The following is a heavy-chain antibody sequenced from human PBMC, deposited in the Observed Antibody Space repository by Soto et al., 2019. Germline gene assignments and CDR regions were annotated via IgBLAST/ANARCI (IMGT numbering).Heavy chain of an antibody. CDR1: GGTFSSYT. D-gene: IGHD2-15*01. Sequence: ASVKVSCKASGGTFSSYTISWVRQAPGQGLEWMGRIIPILGIANYAQKFQGRVTITADKSTSTAYMELSSLRSEDTAVYYCARECSGGSCYPIDYWGQGTLVTVSS. J-gene: IGHJ4*02. CDR3: ARECSGGSCYPIDY. V-gene: IGHV1-69*04. CDR2: IIPILGIA.